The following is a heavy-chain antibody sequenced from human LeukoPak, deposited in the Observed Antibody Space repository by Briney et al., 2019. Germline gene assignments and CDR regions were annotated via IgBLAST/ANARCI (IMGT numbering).Heavy chain of an antibody. V-gene: IGHV3-66*01. Sequence: GGSLRLSCAASGSTVSSNYMSWVRQAPGKGLEWVSVIYSGGSTYYADSVKGRFTISRDNSKNTLYLQMNSLRAEDTAVYYCARGCVYDSSPVPYYFDYWGQGTLVTVSS. J-gene: IGHJ4*02. D-gene: IGHD3-22*01. CDR2: IYSGGST. CDR1: GSTVSSNY. CDR3: ARGCVYDSSPVPYYFDY.